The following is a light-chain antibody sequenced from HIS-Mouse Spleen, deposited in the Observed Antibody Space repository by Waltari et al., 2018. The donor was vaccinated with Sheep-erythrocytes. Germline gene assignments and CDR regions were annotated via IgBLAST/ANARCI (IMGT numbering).Light chain of an antibody. Sequence: QSALTQPRSVSGSPGQSVTISCTGTSSDVGGYNYVSWYQQHPGKAPKLMIYEVSTRPSVVPDRFSGSKSGNTASLTISGLQAEDEADYYCCSYAGSYNHVFATGTKVTVL. J-gene: IGLJ1*01. V-gene: IGLV2-11*01. CDR3: CSYAGSYNHV. CDR2: EVS. CDR1: SSDVGGYNY.